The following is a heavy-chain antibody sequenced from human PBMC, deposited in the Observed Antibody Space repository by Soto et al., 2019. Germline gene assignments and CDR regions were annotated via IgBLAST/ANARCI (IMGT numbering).Heavy chain of an antibody. V-gene: IGHV3-9*01. J-gene: IGHJ3*02. CDR3: AKXMWGYCSSISCNDAFDI. Sequence: GGSLRLSFAASGFTFSDYAMHWVRQAPGKGLEWVSGISWNSGSIGYADSVKGRFTISRDNAKNSLYLQMNSLRAEDTALYYCAKXMWGYCSSISCNDAFDIWGQGTMVTVSS. D-gene: IGHD2-2*01. CDR1: GFTFSDYA. CDR2: ISWNSGSI.